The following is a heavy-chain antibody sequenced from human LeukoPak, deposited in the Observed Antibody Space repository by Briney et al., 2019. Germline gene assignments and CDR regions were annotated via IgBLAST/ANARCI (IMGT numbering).Heavy chain of an antibody. CDR2: IYHSGST. Sequence: RTSETLSLTCTVSGYSISSGYYWGWIRQPPGKGLEWIGSIYHSGSTYYNPSLKSRVTISVDTSKNQFSLKLSSVTAADTAVYYCARTRGAFDIWGQGTMVTVSS. D-gene: IGHD3-16*01. CDR1: GYSISSGYY. V-gene: IGHV4-38-2*02. J-gene: IGHJ3*02. CDR3: ARTRGAFDI.